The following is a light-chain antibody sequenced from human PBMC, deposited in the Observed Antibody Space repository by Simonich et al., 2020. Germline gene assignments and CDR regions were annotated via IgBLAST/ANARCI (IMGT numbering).Light chain of an antibody. Sequence: SYELTQPPTVSVTPGQTARITCAGDALPKQYAYWYQQKPGQAPGLGIYKDSERPSGFPERFAGSSSGTTVTLTISGVQAEDEADYYCQSADSSGTYRVFGGGTKLTVL. J-gene: IGLJ3*02. CDR3: QSADSSGTYRV. CDR2: KDS. V-gene: IGLV3-25*03. CDR1: ALPKQY.